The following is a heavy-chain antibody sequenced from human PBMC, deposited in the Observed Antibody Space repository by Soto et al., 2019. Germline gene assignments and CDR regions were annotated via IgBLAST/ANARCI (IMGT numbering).Heavy chain of an antibody. Sequence: ASVKVSCKASGYTFTSYYMHWVRQAPGQGLEWMGIINPSGGSTSYAQKFQGRVTMTRDTSTSTVYMELSSLRSEDTAVYYCARAPSLRFLEWLPDYWGQGTLATVSS. J-gene: IGHJ4*02. CDR3: ARAPSLRFLEWLPDY. V-gene: IGHV1-46*01. CDR2: INPSGGST. D-gene: IGHD3-3*01. CDR1: GYTFTSYY.